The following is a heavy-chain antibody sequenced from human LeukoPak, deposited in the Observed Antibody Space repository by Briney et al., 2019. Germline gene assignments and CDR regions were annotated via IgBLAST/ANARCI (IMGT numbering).Heavy chain of an antibody. CDR2: ISYDGSNK. CDR3: ARLTVVGVTDDFDY. Sequence: GGSLRLSCAASGFTFSSYGMHWVRQAPGKGLEWVAVISYDGSNKYYADSVKGRFTISRDNSRNTLYLQMNSLRAEDTAVYYCARLTVVGVTDDFDYWGQGTLVTVSS. D-gene: IGHD1-26*01. V-gene: IGHV3-30*03. CDR1: GFTFSSYG. J-gene: IGHJ4*02.